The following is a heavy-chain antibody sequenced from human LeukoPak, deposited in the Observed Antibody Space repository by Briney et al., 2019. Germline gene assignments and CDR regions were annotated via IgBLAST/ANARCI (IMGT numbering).Heavy chain of an antibody. V-gene: IGHV1-3*01. CDR2: INAGNGNT. Sequence: GASVTVSCKASGYTFTIYAMHWVRQAPGQRLEWMGWINAGNGNTKYSQKFQGRVTITRDTSASTAYMELSSLRSEDTAVYYCARPQRYCSSTSCYTRWYFDLWGRGTLVTVSS. D-gene: IGHD2-2*02. CDR1: GYTFTIYA. J-gene: IGHJ2*01. CDR3: ARPQRYCSSTSCYTRWYFDL.